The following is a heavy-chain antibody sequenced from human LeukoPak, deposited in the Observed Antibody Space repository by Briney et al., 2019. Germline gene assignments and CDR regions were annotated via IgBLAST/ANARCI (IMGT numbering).Heavy chain of an antibody. CDR3: ARDPTSVAGTS. D-gene: IGHD6-19*01. CDR1: GFTFGKCW. CDR2: IKLDGSEK. V-gene: IGHV3-7*03. J-gene: IGHJ5*02. Sequence: PGGSLRLSCVASGFTFGKCWMSWVRQAPGKGLEWVANIKLDGSEKNYVDSVKGRFTISRDNSKNTLGLQMNSLRAEDTAIYYCARDPTSVAGTSWDQGTLVTVSS.